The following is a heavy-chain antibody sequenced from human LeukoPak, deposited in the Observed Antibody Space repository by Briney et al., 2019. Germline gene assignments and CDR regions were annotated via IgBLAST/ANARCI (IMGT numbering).Heavy chain of an antibody. D-gene: IGHD3-10*01. CDR3: AKSYYGSGSYYNYFDY. CDR1: GFTFSSYA. J-gene: IGHJ4*02. CDR2: ISGSGGST. V-gene: IGHV3-23*01. Sequence: QPGRSLRLSCAASGFTFSSYAMSWVRQAPGKGLEWVSAISGSGGSTYYADSVKGRFTISRDNSKNTLYLQMNSLRAEDTAVYYCAKSYYGSGSYYNYFDYWGQGTLVTVSS.